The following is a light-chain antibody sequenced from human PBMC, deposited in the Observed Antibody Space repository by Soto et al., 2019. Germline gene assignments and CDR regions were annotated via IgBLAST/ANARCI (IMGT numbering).Light chain of an antibody. V-gene: IGKV3-20*01. CDR1: QSVSSY. J-gene: IGKJ5*01. Sequence: EIVLTQAPATLSLSPGERATLSCRASQSVSSYLAWYQQKPGQAPRLLMYGASTRATGIPDRFSGRGSGADFTLTISRLEPEDFAVYYCQQHGISHITFGQGTRLEI. CDR3: QQHGISHIT. CDR2: GAS.